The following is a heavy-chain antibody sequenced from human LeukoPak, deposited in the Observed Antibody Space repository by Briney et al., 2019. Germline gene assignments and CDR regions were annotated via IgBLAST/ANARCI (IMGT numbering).Heavy chain of an antibody. V-gene: IGHV3-74*01. D-gene: IGHD1-26*01. CDR3: ATSRSCDY. CDR2: INSNGSST. J-gene: IGHJ4*02. Sequence: PGGSLRLSCAASGFTFSSYWIHWVRQVPGKGLVWVSCINSNGSSTNYADSVKGRFTISRDNAKNTLYLQMNSLRAEDTAVYYCATSRSCDYWGQGILVTVSS. CDR1: GFTFSSYW.